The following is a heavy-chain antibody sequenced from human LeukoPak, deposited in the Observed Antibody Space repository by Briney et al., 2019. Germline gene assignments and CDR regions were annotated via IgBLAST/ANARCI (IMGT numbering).Heavy chain of an antibody. V-gene: IGHV1-3*01. J-gene: IGHJ4*02. CDR2: TNAGNGNT. CDR1: GYTFTSYA. Sequence: ASVKVSCKGSGYTFTSYAMHWVRQAPGQRLEWMGWTNAGNGNTKYSQKFQGRVTITRDTSASAAYMELSSLRSEDTAVYYCASEQWLAFDYWGQGTLVTVSS. CDR3: ASEQWLAFDY. D-gene: IGHD6-19*01.